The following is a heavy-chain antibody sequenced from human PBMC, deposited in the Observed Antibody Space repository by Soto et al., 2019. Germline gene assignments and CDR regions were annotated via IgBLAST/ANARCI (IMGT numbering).Heavy chain of an antibody. J-gene: IGHJ6*02. CDR1: GGSISSSSYY. CDR3: ARHSGYSYVYYYYGIDV. D-gene: IGHD5-18*01. CDR2: IYYSGST. V-gene: IGHV4-39*01. Sequence: QLQLQESGPGLVKPSETLSLTCTVSGGSISSSSYYWGWLRQPPGKGLEWIGSIYYSGSTYYNPSLKSRVTISVDTSKNQFSLKLGSVTAADTAVYYCARHSGYSYVYYYYGIDVWGQCTTVTVSS.